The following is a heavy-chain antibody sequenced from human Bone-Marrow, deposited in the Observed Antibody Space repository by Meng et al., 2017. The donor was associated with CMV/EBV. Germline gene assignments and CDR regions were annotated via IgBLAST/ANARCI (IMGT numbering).Heavy chain of an antibody. D-gene: IGHD3-16*01. CDR2: IRQDGGDI. V-gene: IGHV3-7*03. Sequence: GESLKIYCAASGFTFSSVWMSWVRQAPGQGLEWVASIRQDGGDIHYVDSVKGRFTISRDNAKTLVHLQMNSLRAEDTATYYCAAGGGFDFWGQGALVTVSS. CDR3: AAGGGFDF. J-gene: IGHJ4*02. CDR1: GFTFSSVW.